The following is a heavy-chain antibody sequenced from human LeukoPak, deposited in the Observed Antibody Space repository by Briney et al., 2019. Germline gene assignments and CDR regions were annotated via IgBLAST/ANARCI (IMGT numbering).Heavy chain of an antibody. CDR1: GGSISSGSYY. J-gene: IGHJ6*03. D-gene: IGHD2-2*01. CDR2: IYTSGST. CDR3: AREEDIVVVPAALYYYYMDV. Sequence: PSQTLSLTCTVSGGSISSGSYYWSWIRQPAGKGLEWIGRIYTSGSTNHNPSLKSRVTISVDTSKNQFSLKLSSVTAADTAVYYCAREEDIVVVPAALYYYYMDVWGKGTTVTVSS. V-gene: IGHV4-61*02.